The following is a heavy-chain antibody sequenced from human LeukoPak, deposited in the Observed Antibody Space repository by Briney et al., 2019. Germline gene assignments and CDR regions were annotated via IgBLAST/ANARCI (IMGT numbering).Heavy chain of an antibody. CDR2: ISSSSSTI. CDR1: GFTFSSYS. Sequence: RTGGSLRLSCAASGFTFSSYSMNWVRQAPGKGLEWVSYISSSSSTIYYADSVKGRFTISRDNSKNTLYLQMNSLRAEDTAVYYCARDSTSWIYWGQGTLVTVSS. J-gene: IGHJ4*02. V-gene: IGHV3-48*01. CDR3: ARDSTSWIY. D-gene: IGHD6-13*01.